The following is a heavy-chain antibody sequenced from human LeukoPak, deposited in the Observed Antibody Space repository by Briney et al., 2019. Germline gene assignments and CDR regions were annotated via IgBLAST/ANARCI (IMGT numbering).Heavy chain of an antibody. CDR2: ISSSSSYT. CDR3: ARFAGSGSYVDY. Sequence: GGTLRLSCAASGFTFSDYYMSWIRQAPGKGLEWVSYISSSSSYTNYADSVKGRFTISRDNAKNSLYLQMNSLRAEDTAVYYCARFAGSGSYVDYWGQGTLVTVSS. D-gene: IGHD3-10*01. J-gene: IGHJ4*02. V-gene: IGHV3-11*03. CDR1: GFTFSDYY.